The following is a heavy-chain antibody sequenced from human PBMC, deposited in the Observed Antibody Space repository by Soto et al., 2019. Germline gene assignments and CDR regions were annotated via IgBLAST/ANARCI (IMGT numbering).Heavy chain of an antibody. CDR2: INPSGGST. CDR1: GYTFTSYY. CDR3: ARDSGGSFPPLEASDI. D-gene: IGHD2-15*01. J-gene: IGHJ3*02. V-gene: IGHV1-46*01. Sequence: ASVKVSCKASGYTFTSYYMHWVRQAPGQGLEWMGIINPSGGSTSYAQKFQGRVTMTRDTSTSTVYMELSSLRSEDTAVYYCARDSGGSFPPLEASDIWGQGTMVTVSS.